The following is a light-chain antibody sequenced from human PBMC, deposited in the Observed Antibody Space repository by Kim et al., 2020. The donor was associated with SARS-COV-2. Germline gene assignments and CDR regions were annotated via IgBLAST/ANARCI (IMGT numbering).Light chain of an antibody. CDR3: QQYDSSPIT. CDR1: QSVSSSY. V-gene: IGKV3-20*01. Sequence: EIVLTQSPGTLSLSPGERATLSCRASQSVSSSYLAWYQQKPGQAPKLLIYGASSRATGIPDRFSGSGSGTDFTLTISRLEPEDFAVYYCQQYDSSPITFGGGTQVEIK. J-gene: IGKJ5*01. CDR2: GAS.